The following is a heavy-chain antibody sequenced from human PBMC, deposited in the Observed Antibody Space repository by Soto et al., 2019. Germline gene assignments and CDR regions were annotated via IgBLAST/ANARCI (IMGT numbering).Heavy chain of an antibody. CDR2: ISGRGGNT. Sequence: EVQLLESGGGLVQPGGSLRLSCAASGFTFSTYAMSWVRQVPGKGLEWVSAISGRGGNTYHADSVKGRFTISRDNSKNTRYMQMNSLRAEDTAVYYCARIPPQITLILGFEDYWGQGTLVTVSS. CDR1: GFTFSTYA. V-gene: IGHV3-23*01. D-gene: IGHD3-22*01. J-gene: IGHJ4*02. CDR3: ARIPPQITLILGFEDY.